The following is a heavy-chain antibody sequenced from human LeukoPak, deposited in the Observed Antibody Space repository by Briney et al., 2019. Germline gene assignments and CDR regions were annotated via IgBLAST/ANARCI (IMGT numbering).Heavy chain of an antibody. J-gene: IGHJ3*02. CDR1: GYIFTSYW. V-gene: IGHV5-51*01. D-gene: IGHD2-21*02. Sequence: GESLKISCKGSGYIFTSYWIGWVRQMPGKGLEWLVIIYPGDSDTRYSPSFQGQVTISADKSISTAYLQWSSLKASDTALYYRARQLDGGDPEDAFDIWGQGTMVTVSS. CDR3: ARQLDGGDPEDAFDI. CDR2: IYPGDSDT.